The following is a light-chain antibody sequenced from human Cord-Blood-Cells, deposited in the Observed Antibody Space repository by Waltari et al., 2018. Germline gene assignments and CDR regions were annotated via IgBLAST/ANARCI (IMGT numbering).Light chain of an antibody. Sequence: QSALTQPASVSGSPGQSITISCTGTSSDVGGYNYVSWYQQHPVKAPKLMIYDVSKRPSGVSNRFSGSKSGNPASLTISGLQAEDEADYYCSSYTSSSTLVFGGGTKLTVL. CDR1: SSDVGGYNY. J-gene: IGLJ2*01. V-gene: IGLV2-14*01. CDR2: DVS. CDR3: SSYTSSSTLV.